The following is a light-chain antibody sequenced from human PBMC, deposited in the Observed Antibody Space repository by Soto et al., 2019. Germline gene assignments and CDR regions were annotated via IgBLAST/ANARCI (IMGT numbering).Light chain of an antibody. CDR3: SSYTSSSTWL. CDR2: EVS. Sequence: QSALTQPASVSGSPGQSITISCTGTSSDVGAYNYVSWYQQHPGKAPKLMIYEVSNRPSGVSNRLSGSKSANTASLTISGLQAGDEADYYCSSYTSSSTWLFGGGTKVTVL. J-gene: IGLJ3*02. CDR1: SSDVGAYNY. V-gene: IGLV2-14*03.